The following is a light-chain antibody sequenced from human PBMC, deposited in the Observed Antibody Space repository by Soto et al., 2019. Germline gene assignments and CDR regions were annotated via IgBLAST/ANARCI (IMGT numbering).Light chain of an antibody. CDR2: DTS. CDR1: QFVSSR. Sequence: EIVVTQSPATLSGSPGERVTLSCRASQFVSSRLAWYQQRPGQVPRLLIYDTSTRAPGISARFSGSGSGTEFTLAINSRQSKDFAVYYCQDYLGWPPGMVGQGTTVDMK. CDR3: QDYLGWPPGM. V-gene: IGKV3-15*01. J-gene: IGKJ1*01.